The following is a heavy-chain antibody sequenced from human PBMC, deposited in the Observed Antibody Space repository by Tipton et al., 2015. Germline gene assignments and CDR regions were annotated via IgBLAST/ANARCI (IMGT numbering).Heavy chain of an antibody. CDR1: GGSISSSDLY. V-gene: IGHV4-39*01. J-gene: IGHJ4*02. Sequence: TLSLTCTVSGGSISSSDLYWGWIRQPPGKGLEWIGSIYYSGSTYYNPSLKSRVTISVDTSKNQFSLKLNSVTAADTAVYYCATHFYDYSGYWDHWGQGTLVTVSS. CDR2: IYYSGST. D-gene: IGHD3-22*01. CDR3: ATHFYDYSGYWDH.